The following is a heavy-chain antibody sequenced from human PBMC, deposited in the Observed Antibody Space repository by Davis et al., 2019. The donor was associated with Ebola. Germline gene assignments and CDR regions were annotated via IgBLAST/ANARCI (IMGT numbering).Heavy chain of an antibody. CDR1: GFTFSSYS. V-gene: IGHV3-21*01. D-gene: IGHD2-15*01. J-gene: IGHJ4*02. CDR3: AREAAATGLLVGDPDFDY. CDR2: ISSSSSYI. Sequence: GESLKISCAASGFTFSSYSMNWVRQAPGKGLEWVSSISSSSSYIYYADSVKGRFTISRDNAKNSLYLQMNSLRAEDTAVYYCAREAAATGLLVGDPDFDYWGQGTLVTVSS.